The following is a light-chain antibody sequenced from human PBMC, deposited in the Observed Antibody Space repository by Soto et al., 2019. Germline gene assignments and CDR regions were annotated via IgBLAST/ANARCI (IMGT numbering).Light chain of an antibody. CDR3: SSFTSRFTFV. Sequence: SVRSLPSSVSGSPGQSIAISCTGTLSDVGAYNYVSWYQQHPGKAPKLMISEVTNRPSGVSDRFSGSKSGNTASLTISGLQAQDEADYYCSSFTSRFTFVFGTGTKVTVL. CDR1: LSDVGAYNY. V-gene: IGLV2-14*01. CDR2: EVT. J-gene: IGLJ1*01.